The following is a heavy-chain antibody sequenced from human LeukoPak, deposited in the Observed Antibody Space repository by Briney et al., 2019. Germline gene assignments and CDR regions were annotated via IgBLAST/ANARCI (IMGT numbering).Heavy chain of an antibody. J-gene: IGHJ4*02. CDR3: ARALYDSIGAKIFDY. Sequence: PGRSLRLSCAASGFTFSSYGMHWVRQAPGKGLEWVAVIWYDGSNKYYADSVKGRFTISRDNSKNTLYLQMNSLRAEDTAVYYCARALYDSIGAKIFDYWGQGNLVTVSS. CDR2: IWYDGSNK. V-gene: IGHV3-33*01. D-gene: IGHD3-22*01. CDR1: GFTFSSYG.